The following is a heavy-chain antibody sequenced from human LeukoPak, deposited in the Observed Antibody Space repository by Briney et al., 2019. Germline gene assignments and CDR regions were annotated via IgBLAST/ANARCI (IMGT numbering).Heavy chain of an antibody. V-gene: IGHV3-7*03. D-gene: IGHD3-10*01. J-gene: IGHJ6*03. CDR2: IKQDGSEK. CDR1: GFTVSSNY. CDR3: ANKGRRAGDYYYYMDV. Sequence: GGSLRLPCAASGFTVSSNYMSWVRQAPGKGLEWVANIKQDGSEKYYVDSVKGRFTISRDNAKNSLYLQMNSLRAEDTAVYYCANKGRRAGDYYYYMDVWGKGTTVTVSS.